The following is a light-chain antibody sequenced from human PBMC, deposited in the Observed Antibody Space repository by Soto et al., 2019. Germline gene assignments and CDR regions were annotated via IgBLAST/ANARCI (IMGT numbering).Light chain of an antibody. Sequence: DIVMTQSPDSLAVSLGERASINCKSSLSVLYSSNNKNNLAWYQEKQGQPPKLLIFWASTRASGVPDRFIGSGYGTDLTLTISGLQAEDVAVYYCQQYYSAPETFGQGNRVEIK. J-gene: IGKJ1*01. CDR3: QQYYSAPET. V-gene: IGKV4-1*01. CDR2: WAS. CDR1: LSVLYSSNNKNN.